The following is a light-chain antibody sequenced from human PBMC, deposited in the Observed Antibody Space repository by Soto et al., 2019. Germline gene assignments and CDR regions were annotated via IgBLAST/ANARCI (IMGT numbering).Light chain of an antibody. CDR3: QQYNDWSPST. Sequence: EIVMTQYPATLSVSPGERSNLSCRASQSITNNLAWYQQKPGQAPRLIIYGASTRASAIPARFSGSGFGTEFTLTISSLQSEDFAVYYCQQYNDWSPSTFGQGTKVEI. CDR1: QSITNN. CDR2: GAS. V-gene: IGKV3-15*01. J-gene: IGKJ2*01.